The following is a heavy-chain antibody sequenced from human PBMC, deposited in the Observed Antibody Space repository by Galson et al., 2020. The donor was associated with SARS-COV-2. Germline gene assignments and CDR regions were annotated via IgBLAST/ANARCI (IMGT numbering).Heavy chain of an antibody. CDR2: ISGSGTNV. V-gene: IGHV3-48*03. D-gene: IGHD6-13*01. J-gene: IGHJ3*01. Sequence: GGSLRLSCAGSGFSFGDYKMNWVRHGPGKGLEWISFISGSGTNVYYADSVKGRFTISRDNAKNSLYLQMTSLRAEDTAIYYCASPYLAAASFFGAFDLWGPGTMVTVSS. CDR1: GFSFGDYK. CDR3: ASPYLAAASFFGAFDL.